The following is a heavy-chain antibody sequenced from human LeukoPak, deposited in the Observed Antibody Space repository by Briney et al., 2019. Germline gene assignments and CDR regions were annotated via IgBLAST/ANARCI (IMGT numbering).Heavy chain of an antibody. CDR1: GFTLSTYG. Sequence: GTSLRLSCAASGFTLSTYGMHWVRQAPGKGLEWVAVMSSHGSNKYYADSVKGRFTIPRDNSKNTLYLQMNSLRTEDTAVYYCAKDRDDGFDIWGQGTMVSVSS. V-gene: IGHV3-30*18. J-gene: IGHJ3*02. CDR2: MSSHGSNK. CDR3: AKDRDDGFDI.